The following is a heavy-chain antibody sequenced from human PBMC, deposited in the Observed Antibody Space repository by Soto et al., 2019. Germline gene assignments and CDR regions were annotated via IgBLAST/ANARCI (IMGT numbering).Heavy chain of an antibody. CDR3: EKGKGVGATPDGANC. CDR2: VRSDGDTT. V-gene: IGHV3-23*01. D-gene: IGHD1-26*01. Sequence: EVQVLESGGGLVQPGGSLRLSCAASGFTFSSFGMNWVRQAPGKGLEWVSGVRSDGDTTYNAESVKGRFTVSRDTSKKTVHLQMNSLRAEDTAVYYSEKGKGVGATPDGANCWGQGTPVTVSS. CDR1: GFTFSSFG. J-gene: IGHJ4*02.